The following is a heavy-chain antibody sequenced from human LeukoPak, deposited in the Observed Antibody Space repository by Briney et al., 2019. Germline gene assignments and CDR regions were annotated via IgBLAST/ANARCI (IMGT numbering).Heavy chain of an antibody. CDR2: MNPNSGNT. J-gene: IGHJ5*02. CDR3: ARMDYYGSGNPNWFDP. D-gene: IGHD3-10*01. V-gene: IGHV1-8*01. Sequence: ASVKVSCKASGYTFSSYDINWVRQATGQGLEWMGWMNPNSGNTGYAQKFQGRVTMTRNTSISTACMELSSLRSEDTAVYFCARMDYYGSGNPNWFDPWGQGTLVTVSS. CDR1: GYTFSSYD.